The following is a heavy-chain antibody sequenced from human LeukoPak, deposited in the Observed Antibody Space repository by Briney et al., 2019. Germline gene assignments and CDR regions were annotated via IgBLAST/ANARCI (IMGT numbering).Heavy chain of an antibody. CDR3: VRDKVDYYDSSGYYWIY. Sequence: GGSLRLSCAASGFTVSSNYMSWVRQAPGKGLEWVANIKQDGSERSYVDSVKGRFTISRDNAKNSLYLQMNSLRAEDTAVYYCVRDKVDYYDSSGYYWIYWGQGTLVTVSS. CDR2: IKQDGSER. V-gene: IGHV3-7*01. J-gene: IGHJ4*02. D-gene: IGHD3-22*01. CDR1: GFTVSSNY.